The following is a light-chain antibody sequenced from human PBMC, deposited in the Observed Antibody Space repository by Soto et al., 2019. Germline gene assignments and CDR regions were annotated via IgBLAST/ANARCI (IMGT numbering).Light chain of an antibody. Sequence: EIVLTQSPGTLSLSPGERATLSCRASQRISISYLAWYQQRPGQAPSLLIYGTSSRATGIPDRFSGSGSGTDFTLTISRLEPEDFAVYYCQQYGGSPWTFGQGTKVEIK. CDR2: GTS. V-gene: IGKV3-20*01. CDR3: QQYGGSPWT. J-gene: IGKJ1*01. CDR1: QRISISY.